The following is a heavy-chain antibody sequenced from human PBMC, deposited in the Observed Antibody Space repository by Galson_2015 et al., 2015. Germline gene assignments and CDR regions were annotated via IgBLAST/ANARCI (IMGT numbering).Heavy chain of an antibody. CDR3: ASGNTGLRFLEWFPDAFDI. V-gene: IGHV3-53*05. J-gene: IGHJ3*02. Sequence: SLRLSCAASGFTVSSNYMSWVRQAPGKGLEWVSVIYSGGSTYYADSVKGRFTISRDNSKNTLYLQMNSLRAEDTAVYYCASGNTGLRFLEWFPDAFDIWGQWTMVTVSS. CDR2: IYSGGST. CDR1: GFTVSSNY. D-gene: IGHD3-3*01.